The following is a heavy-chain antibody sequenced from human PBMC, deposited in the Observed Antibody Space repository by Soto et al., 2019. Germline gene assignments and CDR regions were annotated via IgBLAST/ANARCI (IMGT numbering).Heavy chain of an antibody. D-gene: IGHD2-2*01. CDR1: GFTVSGIY. Sequence: EVQLVESGGGLVQPGGSLRLSCAASGFTVSGIYMSWVRQAPGKGLEWVSVIFSGGTTYYADSVKGRFTISRGNSKNSLYLDMNHLRAEDTAVYYCARVFYYIVVVPAAKWFDPWGQGTLVTVSS. CDR3: ARVFYYIVVVPAAKWFDP. CDR2: IFSGGTT. V-gene: IGHV3-66*01. J-gene: IGHJ5*02.